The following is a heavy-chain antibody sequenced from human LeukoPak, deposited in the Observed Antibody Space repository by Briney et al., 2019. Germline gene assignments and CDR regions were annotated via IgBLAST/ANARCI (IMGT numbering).Heavy chain of an antibody. CDR3: ARHPRGWLQLIGEAFDI. CDR1: GYIFTSYW. D-gene: IGHD5-24*01. Sequence: PGESLKISCKGSGYIFTSYWIGWVRQMPGKGLEWMGIIYPDDSDTRYSPSFQGQVTISADRSISTAYLQWSSLKASDTAMYYCARHPRGWLQLIGEAFDIWGQGTMVTVSS. CDR2: IYPDDSDT. J-gene: IGHJ3*02. V-gene: IGHV5-51*01.